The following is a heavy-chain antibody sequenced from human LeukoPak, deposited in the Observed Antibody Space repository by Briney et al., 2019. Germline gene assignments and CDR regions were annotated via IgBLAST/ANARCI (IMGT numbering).Heavy chain of an antibody. CDR3: ARLLRGSTSVICAFDI. V-gene: IGHV5-51*01. Sequence: GESLKISCTGSGYSFTSYWIGWVRQMPGKGLEWMGIIYPGDSDTRYSTSFQSQVTTSADKSIRTSYLQCSSLTASDTAMYYCARLLRGSTSVICAFDIWGQGTMVTVSS. J-gene: IGHJ3*02. CDR2: IYPGDSDT. D-gene: IGHD2-2*01. CDR1: GYSFTSYW.